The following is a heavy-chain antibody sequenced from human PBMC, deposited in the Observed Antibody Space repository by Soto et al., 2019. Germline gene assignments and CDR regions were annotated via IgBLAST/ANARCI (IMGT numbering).Heavy chain of an antibody. J-gene: IGHJ6*02. CDR3: AKGINGDSSGWYVPAIYYYYRMDV. V-gene: IGHV3-30*18. CDR1: GFTFSSYG. D-gene: IGHD6-19*01. CDR2: ISYDGSNK. Sequence: QVQLVESGGGVVQPGRSLRLSCAASGFTFSSYGMHWVRQAPGKGLEWVAVISYDGSNKYYADSVKGRFTISRDNSKNTLYLQMNSLRAEDTAVYYCAKGINGDSSGWYVPAIYYYYRMDVWGQGTTVTVSS.